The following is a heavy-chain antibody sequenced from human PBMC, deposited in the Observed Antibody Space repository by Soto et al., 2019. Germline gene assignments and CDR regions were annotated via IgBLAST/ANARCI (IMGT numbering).Heavy chain of an antibody. CDR1: EFNFSNYW. D-gene: IGHD1-26*01. Sequence: EVQLVESGGGLVQPGGSLRLSCAASEFNFSNYWMSWVRQAPGKGLEWVANIKEDGSEKYYVDSVKGRFTISRDSAKNSLYLQMDSLRAEDTAVYYCARLRKGGYCDYWGQGSLVTVSS. CDR2: IKEDGSEK. V-gene: IGHV3-7*03. J-gene: IGHJ4*02. CDR3: ARLRKGGYCDY.